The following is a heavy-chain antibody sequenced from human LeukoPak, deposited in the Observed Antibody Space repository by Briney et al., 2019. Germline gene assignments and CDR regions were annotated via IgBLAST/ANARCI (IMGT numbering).Heavy chain of an antibody. J-gene: IGHJ4*02. D-gene: IGHD6-19*01. CDR2: ISGYNGNT. Sequence: ASVKVSCKASGYTFTRYGISWVRQAPGQGLEWMGWISGYNGNTDYVQKLQGRVTMTRDTSTSTAYMELRSLRSDDTAVYYCARDLLLPGAVAGYWGQGTLVTVSS. V-gene: IGHV1-18*01. CDR1: GYTFTRYG. CDR3: ARDLLLPGAVAGY.